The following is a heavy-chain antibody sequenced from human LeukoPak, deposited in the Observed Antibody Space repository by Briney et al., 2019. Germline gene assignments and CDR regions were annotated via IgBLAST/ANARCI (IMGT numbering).Heavy chain of an antibody. Sequence: ASVKVSCKASGGTFSSYAISWVRQAPGQGLEWMGWMNPNSGNTGYAQKFQGRVTMTRNTSISTAYMELSSLRSEDTAVYYCARGDSSGHDYWGQGTLVTVSS. J-gene: IGHJ4*02. D-gene: IGHD3-22*01. CDR2: MNPNSGNT. V-gene: IGHV1-8*02. CDR3: ARGDSSGHDY. CDR1: GGTFSSYA.